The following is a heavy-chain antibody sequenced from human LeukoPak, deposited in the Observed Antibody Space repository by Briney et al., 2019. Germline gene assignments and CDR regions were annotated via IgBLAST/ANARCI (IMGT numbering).Heavy chain of an antibody. J-gene: IGHJ6*03. D-gene: IGHD2-2*01. CDR3: AKAGCSSTSCYKGDYYYYYMDV. CDR2: IWYDGSNK. V-gene: IGHV3-33*06. CDR1: GFTFSSYG. Sequence: QPGRSLRLYCAASGFTFSSYGMHWVRQAPGKGLEWVAVIWYDGSNKYYADSVKGRFTISRDNSKNTRYLQVNSLRAEDTAVYYCAKAGCSSTSCYKGDYYYYYMDVWGKGTTVTVSS.